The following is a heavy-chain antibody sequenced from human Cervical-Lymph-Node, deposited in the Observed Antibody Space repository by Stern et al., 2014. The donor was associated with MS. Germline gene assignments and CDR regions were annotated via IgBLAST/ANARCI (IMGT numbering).Heavy chain of an antibody. CDR1: GFAFSHYG. Sequence: QMQLVQSGGGVVQPGRSLRVSCAASGFAFSHYGMNWVRQAPGKGLEWVAFISYDVSTKHYADSVKGRFTISRDNSNNMVFLQMNSLRTEDTAVYYCAKDWEYDGDIGWYSDVWGRGTLVIVSS. V-gene: IGHV3-30*18. D-gene: IGHD4-17*01. CDR3: AKDWEYDGDIGWYSDV. J-gene: IGHJ2*01. CDR2: ISYDVSTK.